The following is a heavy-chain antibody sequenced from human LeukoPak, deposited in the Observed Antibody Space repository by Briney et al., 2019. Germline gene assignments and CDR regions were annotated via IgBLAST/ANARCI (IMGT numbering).Heavy chain of an antibody. CDR2: ISSTGTS. V-gene: IGHV4-59*08. D-gene: IGHD1-26*01. Sequence: PSETLSLTCTVSGGSISNYYWSWIRQPTGKGLEWIGYISSTGTSNYNPSLNSRVTISVDTSKNQFYLKLSSVTAADTAVYYCARQGHGGSGSYVFDYWGQGTLVTVSS. CDR1: GGSISNYY. J-gene: IGHJ4*02. CDR3: ARQGHGGSGSYVFDY.